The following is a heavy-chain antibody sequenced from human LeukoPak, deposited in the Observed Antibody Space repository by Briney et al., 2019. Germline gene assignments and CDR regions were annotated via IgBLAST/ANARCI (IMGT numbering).Heavy chain of an antibody. CDR3: ARHAGGSGYDILTGSWFDP. D-gene: IGHD3-9*01. Sequence: PSETLSLTCTVSGGSISSYYWSWIRQPPGKGLEWIRYIYYSGSTNFNPSLKSRVTISVDTSKNQFSLKLSSVTAADTAVYYCARHAGGSGYDILTGSWFDPWGQGTLVTVSS. CDR1: GGSISSYY. CDR2: IYYSGST. J-gene: IGHJ5*02. V-gene: IGHV4-59*08.